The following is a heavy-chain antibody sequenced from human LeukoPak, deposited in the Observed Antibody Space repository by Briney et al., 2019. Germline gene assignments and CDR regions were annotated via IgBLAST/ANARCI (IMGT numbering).Heavy chain of an antibody. D-gene: IGHD1-26*01. Sequence: GGSLRLPCAASGFTFSNYWVHWVRQAPGKGLVWVSRINADGSSTSYADSVKGRFTISRDNAKNTLFLQMNSLRAEDTAVYYCARGGGATLARYWGQGTLVTVSS. CDR3: ARGGGATLARY. V-gene: IGHV3-74*01. CDR1: GFTFSNYW. J-gene: IGHJ4*02. CDR2: INADGSST.